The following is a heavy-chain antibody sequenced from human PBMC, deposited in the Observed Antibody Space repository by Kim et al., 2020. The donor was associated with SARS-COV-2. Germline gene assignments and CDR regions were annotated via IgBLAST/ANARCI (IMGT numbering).Heavy chain of an antibody. J-gene: IGHJ6*02. Sequence: SETLSLTCTVSGGSISSGGYYWSWIRQHPGKGLEWIGYIFYSGSTYYNPSLKSRVTISVDTSKNQFSLKLSSVTAADTAVYYCARGGGSYIVVVTHYYYYGMDVWGQGTTVTVSS. CDR2: IFYSGST. D-gene: IGHD2-21*02. CDR3: ARGGGSYIVVVTHYYYYGMDV. V-gene: IGHV4-31*03. CDR1: GGSISSGGYY.